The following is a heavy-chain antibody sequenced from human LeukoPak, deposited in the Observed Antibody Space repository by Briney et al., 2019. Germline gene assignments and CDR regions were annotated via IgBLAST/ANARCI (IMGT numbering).Heavy chain of an antibody. CDR2: IIPILGIA. J-gene: IGHJ4*02. D-gene: IGHD2-2*01. V-gene: IGHV1-69*04. Sequence: GASVKVSCKASGYTFTGYYMHWVRQAPGQGLEWMGRIIPILGIANYAQKFQGRVTITADKSTSTAYMELSSLRSEDTAVYYCARDRNPGYCSSTSCSLRFDYWGQGTLVTVSS. CDR3: ARDRNPGYCSSTSCSLRFDY. CDR1: GYTFTGYY.